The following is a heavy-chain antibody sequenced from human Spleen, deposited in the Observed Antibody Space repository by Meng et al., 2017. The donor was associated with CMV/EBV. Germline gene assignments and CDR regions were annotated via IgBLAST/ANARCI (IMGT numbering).Heavy chain of an antibody. Sequence: GGSLRLSCAASGFTFSSYSMNWVRQAPGKGLEWVSSISSSSSYIYYADSVKGRFTISRDNAKNSLYLQMNSLRAEDTAVYYCARLLEWFRFYYYGMDVWGQRTTVTVSS. J-gene: IGHJ6*02. CDR3: ARLLEWFRFYYYGMDV. CDR1: GFTFSSYS. CDR2: ISSSSSYI. D-gene: IGHD3-3*01. V-gene: IGHV3-21*01.